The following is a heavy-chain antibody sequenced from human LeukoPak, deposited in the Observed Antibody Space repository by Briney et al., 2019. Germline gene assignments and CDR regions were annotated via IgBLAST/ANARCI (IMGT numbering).Heavy chain of an antibody. D-gene: IGHD3-22*01. V-gene: IGHV4-34*01. J-gene: IGHJ4*02. CDR2: INHSGST. Sequence: PSETLSLTCAVYGGSFSGYYWSWIRQPPGKGLEWIGEINHSGSTNYNPSLKSRVTISVDTSKNQFSLKLSSVTAADTAVYYCARPYDRTDYWGQGTLVTVSS. CDR1: GGSFSGYY. CDR3: ARPYDRTDY.